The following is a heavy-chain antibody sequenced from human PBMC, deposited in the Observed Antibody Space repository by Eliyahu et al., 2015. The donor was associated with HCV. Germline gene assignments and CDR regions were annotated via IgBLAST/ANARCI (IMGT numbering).Heavy chain of an antibody. V-gene: IGHV1-24*01. J-gene: IGHJ4*02. CDR1: GYTLTELS. CDR3: ASALSEDYIGLFDY. Sequence: QVQMVQSGAEVKKPGASVKVSCKFSGYTLTELSMHWVRQAPGKGLEWMGGFHPEDGETIYAQKFQDRVTMTEDTSTDTAYMELTSLRSDDTAVYYCASALSEDYIGLFDYWGQGVLVTVSS. CDR2: FHPEDGET. D-gene: IGHD4-11*01.